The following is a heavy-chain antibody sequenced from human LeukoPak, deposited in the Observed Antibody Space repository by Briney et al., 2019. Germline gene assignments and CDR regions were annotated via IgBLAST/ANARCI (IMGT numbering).Heavy chain of an antibody. CDR1: GFSFSRDA. D-gene: IGHD3-10*01. J-gene: IGHJ2*01. CDR3: ATAPPFGESFYWYFDL. Sequence: PLGCLRVSCAAPGFSFSRDAMCSVRQSLGERLWCVSEISCSGGSTYYADSVKGRFTISRDNSKNTLYLQMNSLRAEDTAVYYCATAPPFGESFYWYFDLWGRGTLVTVSS. CDR2: ISCSGGST. V-gene: IGHV3-23*01.